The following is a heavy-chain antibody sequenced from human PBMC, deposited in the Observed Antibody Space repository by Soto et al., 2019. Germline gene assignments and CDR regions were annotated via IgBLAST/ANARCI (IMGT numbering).Heavy chain of an antibody. J-gene: IGHJ6*02. V-gene: IGHV4-61*01. D-gene: IGHD4-17*01. Sequence: LSDRSSVADGTVRGGSYYRNWIRQPPGKGLEWIGYIYFSGRTNYNPSLKSRVTISIDTSKNQFSLKLTSATAADTAVYYCSRDVDFGEEDVWGQGTTVTVSS. CDR3: SRDVDFGEEDV. CDR2: IYFSGRT. CDR1: DGTVRGGSYY.